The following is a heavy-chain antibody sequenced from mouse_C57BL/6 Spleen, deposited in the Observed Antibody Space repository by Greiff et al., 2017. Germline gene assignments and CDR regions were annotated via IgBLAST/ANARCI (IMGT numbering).Heavy chain of an antibody. D-gene: IGHD1-1*01. Sequence: QVQLQQPGAELVKPGASVKLSCKASGYTFTSYWMQWVKQRPGQGLEWIGEIDPSDSYTNYNQKFKGKATLTLDPSSIPAYMRRSSLTSEDSAVYYRPRVAAGFDYWGQGTTLTVSS. V-gene: IGHV1-50*01. CDR2: IDPSDSYT. J-gene: IGHJ2*01. CDR1: GYTFTSYW. CDR3: PRVAAGFDY.